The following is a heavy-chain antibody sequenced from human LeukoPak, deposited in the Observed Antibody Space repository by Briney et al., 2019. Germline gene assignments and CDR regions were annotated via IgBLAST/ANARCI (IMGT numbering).Heavy chain of an antibody. J-gene: IGHJ2*01. CDR3: TQIYDYFDWYFDL. CDR1: GGSISGYY. V-gene: IGHV4-59*08. D-gene: IGHD3-16*01. Sequence: KPSETLSLTGSVSGGSISGYYGSWIRQPPGKGLEWIGYIYSSGSTKYNPSLKSRVTISVDTSKNQFSLKLTSVTAADTAVYYCTQIYDYFDWYFDLWGRGTLVTVSS. CDR2: IYSSGST.